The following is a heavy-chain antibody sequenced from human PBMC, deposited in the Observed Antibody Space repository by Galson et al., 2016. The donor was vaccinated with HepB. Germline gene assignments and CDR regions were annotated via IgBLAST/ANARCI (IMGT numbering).Heavy chain of an antibody. D-gene: IGHD3-9*01. CDR1: GFTFSSYA. Sequence: SLRLSCAASGFTFSSYAMYWVRQAPGKGLEWVAVISYDGSNKYYADSVKGRLTISRDNSKNTLYLQINSLRAEDMAVYYCARVPGGFDWPYYFDYWGQGTLVTVSS. V-gene: IGHV3-30-3*01. J-gene: IGHJ4*02. CDR2: ISYDGSNK. CDR3: ARVPGGFDWPYYFDY.